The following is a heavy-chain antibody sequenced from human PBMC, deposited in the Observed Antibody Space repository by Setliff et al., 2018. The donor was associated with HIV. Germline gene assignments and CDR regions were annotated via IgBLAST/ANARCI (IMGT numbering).Heavy chain of an antibody. D-gene: IGHD5-18*01. CDR3: ARPTSYDRGYSYCFDE. Sequence: SETLSLTCTVSGDFFSSDYYWAWIRQSPGKGLEWIGSGVNSGRSYYNPSLKSRVTVSVDTSTNHLSLRLTSVTAADTAVYYCARPTSYDRGYSYCFDEWGHGTLVTVSS. V-gene: IGHV4-38-2*02. CDR1: GDFFSSDYY. CDR2: GVNSGRS. J-gene: IGHJ4*01.